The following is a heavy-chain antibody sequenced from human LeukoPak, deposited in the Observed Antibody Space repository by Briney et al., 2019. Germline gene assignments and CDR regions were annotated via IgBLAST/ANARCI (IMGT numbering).Heavy chain of an antibody. Sequence: ASVTVSCKASGYTFTGYYMHWVRQAPGQGLEWMGWINPNSGGTNYAQKFQGRVTMTRDTSTSTVYMELSSLRSEDTAVYYCAKDLNWGGRWGQGTLVTVSS. J-gene: IGHJ4*02. CDR1: GYTFTGYY. CDR2: INPNSGGT. CDR3: AKDLNWGGR. V-gene: IGHV1-2*02. D-gene: IGHD7-27*01.